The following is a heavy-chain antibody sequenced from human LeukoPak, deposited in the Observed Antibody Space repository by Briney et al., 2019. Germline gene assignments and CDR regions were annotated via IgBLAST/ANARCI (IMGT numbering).Heavy chain of an antibody. CDR3: AKDPKVLSGPVTGLFVY. V-gene: IGHV3-23*01. CDR1: GFTFSSYA. CDR2: ISGSGGST. J-gene: IGHJ4*02. Sequence: PGGSLRLSCAASGFTFSSYAMSWVRQAPGKGLEWVSAISGSGGSTYYADSVKGRFTISRDNSKNTLYLQMNSLRAEDTAVYYCAKDPKVLSGPVTGLFVYWGQGTLVTVSS. D-gene: IGHD2-21*02.